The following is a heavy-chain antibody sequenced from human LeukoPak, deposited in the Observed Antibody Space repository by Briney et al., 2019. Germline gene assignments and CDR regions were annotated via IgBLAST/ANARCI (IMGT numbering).Heavy chain of an antibody. D-gene: IGHD6-6*01. CDR1: GDSISSTPHH. V-gene: IGHV4-39*01. CDR3: ARGPQQTEQLDNWFDP. J-gene: IGHJ5*02. CDR2: IHDSGTT. Sequence: PSETLSLTCTVSGDSISSTPHHWGWLRQTPEMGLAWIGYIHDSGTTYYNPSFKSRLTISVDTSKNQFSLKLSSVNAADTAVYYCARGPQQTEQLDNWFDPWGQGTLVTVSS.